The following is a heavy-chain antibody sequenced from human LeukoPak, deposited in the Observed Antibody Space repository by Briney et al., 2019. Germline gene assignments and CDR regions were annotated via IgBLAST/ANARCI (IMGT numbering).Heavy chain of an antibody. Sequence: PGGTLRLSCAASGFTFSSYGMSWVRQAPGKGLEWVSAISGSGGSTYYADSVKGRFTISRDNSKNTLYLQMNSLRAEDTAIYYCANQILAAPMDVWGKGTMVTISS. CDR3: ANQILAAPMDV. CDR1: GFTFSSYG. D-gene: IGHD3-3*02. J-gene: IGHJ6*03. V-gene: IGHV3-23*01. CDR2: ISGSGGST.